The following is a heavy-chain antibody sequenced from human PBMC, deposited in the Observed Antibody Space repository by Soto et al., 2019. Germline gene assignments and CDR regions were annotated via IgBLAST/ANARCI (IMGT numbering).Heavy chain of an antibody. D-gene: IGHD1-26*01. CDR3: ARTPGGSGSYYFDY. J-gene: IGHJ4*02. V-gene: IGHV4-61*01. CDR2: IYYSGST. CDR1: GDSVSSGSVH. Sequence: QVQLQESGPGLVKPSETLSLTCTVSGDSVSSGSVHWSWIRQPPGKGLEWIGHIYYSGSTNYNSSLKSPVTITVDTSQNQFSLKLSSVTAADTAVYYCARTPGGSGSYYFDYWGQGALVTVSS.